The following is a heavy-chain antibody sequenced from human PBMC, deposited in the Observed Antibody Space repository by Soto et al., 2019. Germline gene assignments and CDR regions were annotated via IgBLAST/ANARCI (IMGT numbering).Heavy chain of an antibody. J-gene: IGHJ4*02. Sequence: ASVKVSCKASGYTFTSYYMHWVRQAPGQGLEWMGIINPSGGSTSYAQKFQGRVTMTRDTSTSTVYMELSSLRSEDTAVYYCARDQGYYDSSGYGRHTIFDYWGQGTLVTVSS. CDR2: INPSGGST. CDR3: ARDQGYYDSSGYGRHTIFDY. CDR1: GYTFTSYY. V-gene: IGHV1-46*01. D-gene: IGHD3-22*01.